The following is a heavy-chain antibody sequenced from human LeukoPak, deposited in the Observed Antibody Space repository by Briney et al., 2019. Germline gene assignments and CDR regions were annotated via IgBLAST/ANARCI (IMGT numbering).Heavy chain of an antibody. CDR2: IYYSGST. CDR1: GGSISSRSYY. V-gene: IGHV4-39*07. D-gene: IGHD6-13*01. Sequence: SETPSLTCTVSGGSISSRSYYWGWIRQPPGKGLEWIGSIYYSGSTYYNPSLKSRVTISVDTSQNQFSLKLSSVTAADTAVYYCARAPNSSSWYWDYYYYMDVWGKGTTVTVSS. J-gene: IGHJ6*03. CDR3: ARAPNSSSWYWDYYYYMDV.